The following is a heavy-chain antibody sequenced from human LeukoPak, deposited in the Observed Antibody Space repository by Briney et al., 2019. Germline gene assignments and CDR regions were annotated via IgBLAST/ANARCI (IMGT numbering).Heavy chain of an antibody. Sequence: PGGSLRLSCAASGFSFSDYAMDWVRQAPGKGLEWVSAISSNSAYIFYAESVEGRFTISRDNAKSSVSLQMNSLRAEDTAVYYCARDYVWGSDRYTDYWGQGTLVTVSS. V-gene: IGHV3-21*04. CDR2: ISSNSAYI. CDR3: ARDYVWGSDRYTDY. D-gene: IGHD3-16*02. CDR1: GFSFSDYA. J-gene: IGHJ4*02.